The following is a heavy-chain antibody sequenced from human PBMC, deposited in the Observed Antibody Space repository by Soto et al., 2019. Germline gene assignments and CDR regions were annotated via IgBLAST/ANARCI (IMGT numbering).Heavy chain of an antibody. Sequence: QVHLVQSGAEVKKSGSSVRVSCTASGGSFSNDAFSWVRQAPGQGLEWLGRIIPFFGTPDYSQRFQGRLTITADESTGTAHMDLLRLRSDDTAVYYCVREVVTETTLGYFDSWGQGTLVTVSS. D-gene: IGHD2-21*02. V-gene: IGHV1-69*01. CDR3: VREVVTETTLGYFDS. CDR1: GGSFSNDA. J-gene: IGHJ4*02. CDR2: IIPFFGTP.